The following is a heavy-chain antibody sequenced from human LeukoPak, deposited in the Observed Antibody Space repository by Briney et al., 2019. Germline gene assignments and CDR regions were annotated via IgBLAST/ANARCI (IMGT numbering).Heavy chain of an antibody. V-gene: IGHV3-21*01. CDR2: FGTRSTSI. J-gene: IGHJ4*02. Sequence: GGSLRLSSAASGFTFSNAWMNWVRQAPGKGLEWVSSFGTRSTSIYHAGSVKGRFAISRDNAKNSLYLQMNSLRAEDTALYYCAREVSEGFDFWGQGTLVTVSS. CDR1: GFTFSNAW. D-gene: IGHD3-22*01. CDR3: AREVSEGFDF.